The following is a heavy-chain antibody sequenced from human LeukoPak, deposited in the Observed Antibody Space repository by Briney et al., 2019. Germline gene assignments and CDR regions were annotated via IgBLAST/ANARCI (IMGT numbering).Heavy chain of an antibody. Sequence: SQTLSLTCAISGDSVSSNSAAWNWFRQSPSRGLEWLGRTFYNSKWYNDYAVSVQSRITISPDTSKNQFSLHLHSVTPEDTAVYHCARRRYYRYTGYFDCWGQGTLVTVSS. J-gene: IGHJ5*01. CDR2: TFYNSKWYN. CDR1: GDSVSSNSAA. D-gene: IGHD3-16*02. CDR3: ARRRYYRYTGYFDC. V-gene: IGHV6-1*01.